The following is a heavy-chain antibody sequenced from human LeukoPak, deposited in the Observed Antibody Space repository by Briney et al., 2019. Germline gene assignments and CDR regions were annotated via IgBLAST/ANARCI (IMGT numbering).Heavy chain of an antibody. D-gene: IGHD5-18*01. CDR3: AREEVELWSGFGY. CDR2: ISSEGGSK. Sequence: PGGSLRLSCAASGFTFTTYRMHWVRQAPGKGLEYVLGISSEGGSKYYATFVTGRFTISRDNSKKPLYLQMGSLRGEDMAVYSCAREEVELWSGFGYWGQGTLVTVSS. J-gene: IGHJ4*02. V-gene: IGHV3-64*01. CDR1: GFTFTTYR.